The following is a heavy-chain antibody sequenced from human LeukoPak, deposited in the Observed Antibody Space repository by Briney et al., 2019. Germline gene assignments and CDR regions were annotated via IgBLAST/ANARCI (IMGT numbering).Heavy chain of an antibody. J-gene: IGHJ6*02. V-gene: IGHV4-59*01. CDR1: GGSISSCY. Sequence: PSETLSLTCTVSGGSISSCYWSWIRQPPGKGLEWIGYIYYSGSTNYNPSLKSRVTISVDTSKNQFSLKLSSVTAADTAVYYCARSYCSGGSCYYYYYGMDVWGQGTTVTVSS. D-gene: IGHD2-15*01. CDR3: ARSYCSGGSCYYYYYGMDV. CDR2: IYYSGST.